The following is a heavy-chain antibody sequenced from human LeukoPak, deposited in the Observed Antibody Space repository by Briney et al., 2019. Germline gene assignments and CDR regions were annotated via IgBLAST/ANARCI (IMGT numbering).Heavy chain of an antibody. CDR1: GFTFSSYA. V-gene: IGHV3-23*01. Sequence: GGSLRLSCAASGFTFSSYAMSWVRQAPGKGLEWVSAISGSGGSTYYADSVKGRFTISRDNSKNTPYLQMNSLRAEDTAVYYCAKGHSSGYHIIDYWGQGTLVTVSS. CDR3: AKGHSSGYHIIDY. J-gene: IGHJ4*02. CDR2: ISGSGGST. D-gene: IGHD6-19*01.